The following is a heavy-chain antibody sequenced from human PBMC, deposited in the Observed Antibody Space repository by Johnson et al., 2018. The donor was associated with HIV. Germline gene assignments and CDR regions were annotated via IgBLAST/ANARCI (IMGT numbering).Heavy chain of an antibody. CDR1: RFTFSTYG. J-gene: IGHJ3*01. CDR2: TWYDASYK. D-gene: IGHD3-22*01. CDR3: ARAYYDSTGYYPHAFHV. V-gene: IGHV3-33*01. Sequence: VQLVESGGGVVQPGRSLRLSCAASRFTFSTYGIHWVRQAPGKGLEWVAVTWYDASYKYCTDSVKGLFTMSRDNSKNTMLVQMNNLTTEDTAVYYCARAYYDSTGYYPHAFHVWGQGTMVTVSS.